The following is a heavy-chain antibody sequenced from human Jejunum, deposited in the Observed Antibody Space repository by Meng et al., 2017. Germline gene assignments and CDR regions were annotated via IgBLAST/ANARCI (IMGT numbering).Heavy chain of an antibody. CDR3: AKCGGTYGAGSYSPYYYGMDV. V-gene: IGHV3-23*01. CDR1: GFTLARRA. CDR2: MTTSGTTT. Sequence: GESLKISCAASGFTLARRAMTWVRQSPGKGLEWVAAMTTSGTTTYYADSVKGRFTISSDISNNTLYLQMNNLRVEDTAVYYCAKCGGTYGAGSYSPYYYGMDVWGQGTTVTVSS. J-gene: IGHJ6*02. D-gene: IGHD3-10*01.